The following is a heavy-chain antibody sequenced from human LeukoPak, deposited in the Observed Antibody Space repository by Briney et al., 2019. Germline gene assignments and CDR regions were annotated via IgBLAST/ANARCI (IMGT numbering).Heavy chain of an antibody. CDR1: GYTFTGYY. V-gene: IGHV1-2*02. Sequence: SVKVSCKASGYTFTGYYMHWVRQAPGQGLEWMGWINPNSGGTNYAQKFQGRVTMTRDTSISTAYMELSRLRSDDTAVYYCARPPFDFWSGYFGYWGQGTLVTVSS. D-gene: IGHD3-3*01. CDR2: INPNSGGT. CDR3: ARPPFDFWSGYFGY. J-gene: IGHJ4*02.